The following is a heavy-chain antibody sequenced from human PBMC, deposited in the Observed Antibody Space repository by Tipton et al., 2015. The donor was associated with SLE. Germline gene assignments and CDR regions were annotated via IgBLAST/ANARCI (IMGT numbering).Heavy chain of an antibody. CDR1: GFTLTDYE. D-gene: IGHD3-16*02. Sequence: SLRLSCVVSGFTLTDYEMNWVRQSPGRGLEWVAYINYYGTDIRYTDSVKGRFTISRDNAKNSLYLQMNSLRVDDSAVYYCARDHGFTSSFYEDFWGQGTRVTVSS. V-gene: IGHV3-48*03. CDR2: INYYGTDI. CDR3: ARDHGFTSSFYEDF. J-gene: IGHJ4*02.